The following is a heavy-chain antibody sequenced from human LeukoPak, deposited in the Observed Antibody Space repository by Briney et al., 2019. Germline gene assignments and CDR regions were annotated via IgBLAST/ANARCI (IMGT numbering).Heavy chain of an antibody. V-gene: IGHV1-69*05. CDR3: AHTNSLLTGSNNWFDP. CDR1: GGTFSSYA. J-gene: IGHJ5*02. Sequence: ASVKVSCKGSGGTFSSYAISWVRQAPGQGLEWMGGIIPIFGTANYAQKFQGRVTITTDESTSTAYMELSSLRSEDTAVYYCAHTNSLLTGSNNWFDPWGQGTLVTVSS. D-gene: IGHD1-20*01. CDR2: IIPIFGTA.